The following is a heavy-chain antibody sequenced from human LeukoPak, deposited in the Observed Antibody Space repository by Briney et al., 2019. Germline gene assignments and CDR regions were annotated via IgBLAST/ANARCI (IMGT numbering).Heavy chain of an antibody. CDR2: LDPEDGET. CDR1: GYTLTELS. J-gene: IGHJ4*02. Sequence: ASVTVSCTVSGYTLTELSMHWVRQAPGKGLEWMGGLDPEDGETIYAQKFQGRVTMTEDTSTDTAYMELSSLRSEDTAVYYCATSQRITMVRGPTNNWGQGTLVTVSS. D-gene: IGHD3-10*01. V-gene: IGHV1-24*01. CDR3: ATSQRITMVRGPTNN.